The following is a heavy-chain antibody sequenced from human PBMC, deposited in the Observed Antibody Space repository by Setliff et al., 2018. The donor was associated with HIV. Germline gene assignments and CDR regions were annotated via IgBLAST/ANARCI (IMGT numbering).Heavy chain of an antibody. D-gene: IGHD5-12*01. J-gene: IGHJ6*02. CDR2: IYNSGYS. CDR1: GAPISSYY. Sequence: TLSLTCKVSGAPISSYYWNWIRQPPGKGLEWIGYIYNSGYSNSKPSLKSRVTISLDTSKNQFSLKLSSVTAADTAVYYCARGDGYRANDAYYDTGMDVWGQGITVTAP. CDR3: ARGDGYRANDAYYDTGMDV. V-gene: IGHV4-59*01.